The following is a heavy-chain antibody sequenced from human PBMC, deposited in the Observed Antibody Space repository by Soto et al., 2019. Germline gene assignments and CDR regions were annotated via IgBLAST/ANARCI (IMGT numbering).Heavy chain of an antibody. V-gene: IGHV4-39*01. J-gene: IGHJ3*02. CDR1: GGSISSSSYY. CDR2: IYYSGST. D-gene: IGHD6-19*01. CDR3: AIFYSRGWSHGAFDI. Sequence: SETLSLTCTVSGGSISSSSYYWGWIRQPPGKGLEWIGSIYYSGSTYYNPSLKSRVTISVDTSKNQFSLKLSSVTAADTAVYYCAIFYSRGWSHGAFDIWGQGKMVTVSS.